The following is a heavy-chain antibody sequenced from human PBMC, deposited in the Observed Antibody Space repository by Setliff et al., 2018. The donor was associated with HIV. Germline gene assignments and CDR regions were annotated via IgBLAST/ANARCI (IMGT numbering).Heavy chain of an antibody. Sequence: GESLKISCKAVDYTFTTYWIGWVRQMPGEGLEWMGIIYPEDSNIKYNPSFQNQVTISADKSISTAYLQVHNLKSSDTATYYCARRDGRSMNAFEIWGPGTMVTVSS. D-gene: IGHD6-13*01. CDR3: ARRDGRSMNAFEI. CDR1: DYTFTTYW. CDR2: IYPEDSNI. J-gene: IGHJ3*02. V-gene: IGHV5-51*01.